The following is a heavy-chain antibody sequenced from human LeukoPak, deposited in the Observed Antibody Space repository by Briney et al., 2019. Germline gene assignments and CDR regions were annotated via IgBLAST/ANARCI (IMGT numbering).Heavy chain of an antibody. Sequence: SETLSLTCAVYGGSFSGYYWSWIRQPPGKGLEWIGEINHSGSTNYNPSLKSRVTISVDTSKNQFSLKLSSVTAADTAVYYCASGYAQSTYYYYYGMDVWGQGTTVTVSS. D-gene: IGHD2-2*01. CDR1: GGSFSGYY. CDR3: ASGYAQSTYYYYYGMDV. J-gene: IGHJ6*02. V-gene: IGHV4-34*01. CDR2: INHSGST.